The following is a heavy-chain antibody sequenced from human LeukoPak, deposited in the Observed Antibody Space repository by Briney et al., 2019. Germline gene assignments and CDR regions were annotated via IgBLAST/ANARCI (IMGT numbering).Heavy chain of an antibody. Sequence: SETLSLTCSVSGDSVSDPLKSWGWIRQPPGKGLEWVGNIYASGTTAYNPSLRGRVTVSVDTSQNQFSLKMTSVPAADTAVYYLARLTKGRFFDFFFDFWGQGTLFTVSS. CDR2: IYASGTT. CDR3: ARLTKGRFFDFFFDF. V-gene: IGHV4-39*01. D-gene: IGHD3-9*01. CDR1: GDSVSDPLKS. J-gene: IGHJ4*02.